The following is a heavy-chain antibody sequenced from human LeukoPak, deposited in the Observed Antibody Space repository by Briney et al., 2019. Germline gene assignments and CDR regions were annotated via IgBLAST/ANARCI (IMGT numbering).Heavy chain of an antibody. CDR3: ARSGLSEFDY. D-gene: IGHD2-2*01. J-gene: IGHJ4*02. CDR2: IIPILGIA. CDR1: GGTFSTYA. Sequence: SVKVSCKASGGTFSTYAISWVRQAPGQGLEWMGRIIPILGIANYAQKFQGRVTITADKSTGTAYMELSSLRSEDTAVYYCARSGLSEFDYWGQGTLVTVSS. V-gene: IGHV1-69*04.